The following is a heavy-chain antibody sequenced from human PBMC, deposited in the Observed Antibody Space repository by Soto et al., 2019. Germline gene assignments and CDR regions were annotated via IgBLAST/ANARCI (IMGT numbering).Heavy chain of an antibody. CDR3: ARGSAYSDYDLEY. CDR2: VSGTGGSA. D-gene: IGHD4-17*01. V-gene: IGHV3-23*01. J-gene: IGHJ4*02. CDR1: GFTFSSYA. Sequence: EVQLLESGGGLVRPGGSLRLSCAASGFTFSSYAMTWVRQAPGKGLEWVSGVSGTGGSAYYADSVKGRFTISRDKSTKTVCRHMSSLRAEDTAVYYCARGSAYSDYDLEYWGQGTLVTVSS.